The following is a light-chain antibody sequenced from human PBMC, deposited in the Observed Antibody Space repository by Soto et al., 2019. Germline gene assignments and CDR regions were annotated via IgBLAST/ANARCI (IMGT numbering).Light chain of an antibody. CDR1: QSISSY. CDR2: AAS. Sequence: DIQMTQSPSSLSASVGDRVTITCRASQSISSYLNWYQQKPGKAPKLLIYAASSLQSGVPSRFSGSGSGTDFTLTISSLQPEDFATYYCLQRYSTSLTFGGGTKVEIK. CDR3: LQRYSTSLT. V-gene: IGKV1-39*01. J-gene: IGKJ4*01.